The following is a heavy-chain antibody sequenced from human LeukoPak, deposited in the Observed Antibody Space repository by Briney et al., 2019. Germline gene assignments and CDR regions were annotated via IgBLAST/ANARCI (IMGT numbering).Heavy chain of an antibody. Sequence: KPGGSLRLSCKGSGYRFTRYWISWVRQMPGKGLEWMGNIDPSDSYTNYSPSVQGHVTISSDKSISTAYLQRSTLKASDTAMYYCARHEGGYAASDYWGQGTLVTVSS. CDR1: GYRFTRYW. V-gene: IGHV5-10-1*01. CDR2: IDPSDSYT. D-gene: IGHD5-12*01. CDR3: ARHEGGYAASDY. J-gene: IGHJ4*02.